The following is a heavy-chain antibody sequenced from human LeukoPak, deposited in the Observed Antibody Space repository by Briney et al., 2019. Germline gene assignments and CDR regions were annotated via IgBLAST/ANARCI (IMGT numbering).Heavy chain of an antibody. V-gene: IGHV3-30-3*01. J-gene: IGHJ4*02. CDR1: GFIFSSYA. CDR3: AKDQYRDYFRGADY. CDR2: ISYDGSNK. Sequence: GGSLRLSCAASGFIFSSYALHWVRQAPGKGLEWVAVISYDGSNKYYADSVKGRFTISRDNSKNTLYLQMNSLRAEDTAVYYCAKDQYRDYFRGADYWGQGTLVTVSS. D-gene: IGHD2/OR15-2a*01.